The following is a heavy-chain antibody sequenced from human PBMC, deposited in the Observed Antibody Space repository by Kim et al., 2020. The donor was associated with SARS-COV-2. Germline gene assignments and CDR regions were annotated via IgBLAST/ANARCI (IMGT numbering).Heavy chain of an antibody. Sequence: SETLSLTCAVYGGSFSGYYWSWIRQPPGKGLEWIGEINHSGSTNYNPSLKSRVTISVDTSKNQFSLKLSSVTAADTAVYYCARSKWLVQSPYDYWGQGTLVTVSS. CDR3: ARSKWLVQSPYDY. CDR1: GGSFSGYY. J-gene: IGHJ4*02. D-gene: IGHD6-19*01. CDR2: INHSGST. V-gene: IGHV4-34*01.